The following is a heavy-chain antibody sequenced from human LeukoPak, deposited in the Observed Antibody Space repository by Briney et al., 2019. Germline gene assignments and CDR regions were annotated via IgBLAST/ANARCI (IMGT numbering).Heavy chain of an antibody. D-gene: IGHD6-13*01. V-gene: IGHV3-23*01. CDR2: ISSSGGST. CDR3: AKDVLARYSSIWYYFDY. J-gene: IGHJ4*02. CDR1: GFTFSSYA. Sequence: GASLRLSCAASGFTFSSYAMSWVRQAPGKGLEWVSAISSSGGSTYYAYSVKGRFTISRDNSRNTLYLQMNSLRAEDTAVYYCAKDVLARYSSIWYYFDYWGQGILVTVSS.